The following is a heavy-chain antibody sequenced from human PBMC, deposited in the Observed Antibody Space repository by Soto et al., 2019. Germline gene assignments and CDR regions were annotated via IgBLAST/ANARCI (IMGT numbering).Heavy chain of an antibody. Sequence: PSETLSLTCAVYGGSFSGYYWSWIRQPPGEGLEWIGEINHSGSTNYNPSLKSRVTISVDTSKNQFSLKLSSVTAADTAVYYCARGKGTSSSSGHRSRYPLDYWGQGTLVTVSS. J-gene: IGHJ4*02. CDR3: ARGKGTSSSSGHRSRYPLDY. CDR2: INHSGST. D-gene: IGHD6-6*01. V-gene: IGHV4-34*01. CDR1: GGSFSGYY.